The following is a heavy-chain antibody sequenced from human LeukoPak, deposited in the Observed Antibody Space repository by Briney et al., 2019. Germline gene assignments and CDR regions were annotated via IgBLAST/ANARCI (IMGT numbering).Heavy chain of an antibody. J-gene: IGHJ4*02. CDR3: ARVRHSSSWYVDY. CDR1: GFMFNGYS. V-gene: IGHV3-21*01. CDR2: ISGGSDYI. D-gene: IGHD6-13*01. Sequence: GGSLRLSCAASGFMFNGYSMTWVRQAPGKGLEWVSYISGGSDYIYYTDSVKGRFTISRDNAKKSLYLQLNSLRAEDTAVYYCARVRHSSSWYVDYWGQGTLVTVPS.